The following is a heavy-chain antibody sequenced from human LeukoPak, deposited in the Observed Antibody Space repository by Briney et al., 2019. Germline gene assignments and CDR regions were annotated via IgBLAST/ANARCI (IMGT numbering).Heavy chain of an antibody. CDR1: GRNFNIYN. CDR2: INTRSSHI. CDR3: VAYLDAFDI. V-gene: IGHV3-21*01. Sequence: GGSLRLSCAASGRNFNIYNMNWVRQAPGKGLEWVSSINTRSSHIYYADSVKGRFTISRDNPKNSLYLHMNSLRAEDTAVYYCVAYLDAFDIWGHGAMVTVSS. J-gene: IGHJ3*02. D-gene: IGHD2-2*01.